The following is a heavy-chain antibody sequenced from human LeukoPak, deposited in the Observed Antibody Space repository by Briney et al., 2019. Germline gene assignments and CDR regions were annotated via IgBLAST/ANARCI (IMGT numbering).Heavy chain of an antibody. CDR2: IYYSGST. V-gene: IGHV4-59*01. J-gene: IGHJ3*02. CDR1: GGSISSYY. D-gene: IGHD3-10*01. CDR3: ARENAMFRGALDAFDI. Sequence: SETLSLTCTVSGGSISSYYWSWIRQPPGKGLEWIGYIYYSGSTNYNPSLKSRVTVSVDTSNNQFSLKLSSVTAADTAVYYCARENAMFRGALDAFDIWGRGTMVTVSS.